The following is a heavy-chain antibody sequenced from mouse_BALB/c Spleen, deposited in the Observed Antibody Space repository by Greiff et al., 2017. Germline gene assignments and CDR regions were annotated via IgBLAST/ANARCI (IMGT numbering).Heavy chain of an antibody. CDR3: ARLYGSSYYYAMDY. J-gene: IGHJ4*01. Sequence: EVKLMESGPELVKPGASVKMSCKASGYTFTSYVMHWVKQKPGQGLEWIGYINPYNDGTKYNEKFKGKATLTSDKSSSTAYMELSSLTSEDSEVYYCARLYGSSYYYAMDYWGQGTSVTVSS. CDR2: INPYNDGT. V-gene: IGHV1-14*01. CDR1: GYTFTSYV. D-gene: IGHD1-1*01.